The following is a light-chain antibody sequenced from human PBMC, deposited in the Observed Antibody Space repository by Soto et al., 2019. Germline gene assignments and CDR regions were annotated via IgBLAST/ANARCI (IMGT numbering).Light chain of an antibody. Sequence: ELVLTQSPGTLSLSPGERATLSCRASQSVSSSYLAWYQQKPGQAPRLLIYGASSRATGIPDRFSGSGSGTDFTLTISRLEPEDFAVYYCQQYCSSPPVTFGQGTKLEIK. CDR1: QSVSSSY. V-gene: IGKV3-20*01. CDR3: QQYCSSPPVT. CDR2: GAS. J-gene: IGKJ2*01.